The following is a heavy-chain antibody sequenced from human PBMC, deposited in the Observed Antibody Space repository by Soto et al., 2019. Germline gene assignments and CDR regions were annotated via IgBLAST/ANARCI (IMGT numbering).Heavy chain of an antibody. J-gene: IGHJ4*02. CDR1: GFTFSSYA. V-gene: IGHV3-23*01. D-gene: IGHD3-3*01. CDR3: AKFAGNDFWSGYYFDY. CDR2: ISGSGGST. Sequence: EVQLLESGGGLVQPGGSLRLSCAASGFTFSSYAMSWVRQAPGKGLEWVSAISGSGGSTYYADSVKGRFTISRDNSKNTLYLQMNSLRAEDTAVYYCAKFAGNDFWSGYYFDYWGQGTLVTVSS.